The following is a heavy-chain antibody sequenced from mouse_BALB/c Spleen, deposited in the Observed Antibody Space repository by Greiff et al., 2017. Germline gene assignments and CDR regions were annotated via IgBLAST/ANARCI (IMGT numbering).Heavy chain of an antibody. V-gene: IGHV1-4*01. CDR2: INPSSGYT. CDR3: ARSGYYGREDY. J-gene: IGHJ2*01. D-gene: IGHD1-1*01. Sequence: VQLVESGAELARPGASVKMSCKASGYTFTSYTMHWVKQRPGQGLEWIGYINPSSGYTNYNQKFKDKATLTADKSSSTAYMQLSSLTSEDSAVYYCARSGYYGREDYWGQGTTLTVSS. CDR1: GYTFTSYT.